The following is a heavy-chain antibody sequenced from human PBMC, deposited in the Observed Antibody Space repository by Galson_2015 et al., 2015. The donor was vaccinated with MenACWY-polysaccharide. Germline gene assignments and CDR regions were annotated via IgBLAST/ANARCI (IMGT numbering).Heavy chain of an antibody. V-gene: IGHV4-59*01. CDR2: IYYSGST. Sequence: QVQLQESGPGLVKPSQTLSLTCTVSGGSISSYYWSWIRQSPGKGLEWIGYIYYSGSTNYNPSLKSRVTISVDASKKQFSLKLSSVTAADTAVYYCARDVDYYGMDVWGQGTTVTVSS. CDR3: ARDVDYYGMDV. CDR1: GGSISSYY. J-gene: IGHJ6*02.